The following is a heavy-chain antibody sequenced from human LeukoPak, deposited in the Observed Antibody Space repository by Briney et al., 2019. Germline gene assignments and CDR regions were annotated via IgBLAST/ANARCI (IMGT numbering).Heavy chain of an antibody. V-gene: IGHV4-34*01. CDR1: GGSFSGHY. D-gene: IGHD2-15*01. CDR2: INHSGST. CDR3: ARILGYCSGGSCRDY. J-gene: IGHJ4*02. Sequence: SETLSLTCAVYGGSFSGHYWSWIRQPPGKGLEWIGEINHSGSTNYNPSLKSRVTISVDTSKNQFSLKLSSVTAADTAVYYCARILGYCSGGSCRDYWGQGTLVTVSS.